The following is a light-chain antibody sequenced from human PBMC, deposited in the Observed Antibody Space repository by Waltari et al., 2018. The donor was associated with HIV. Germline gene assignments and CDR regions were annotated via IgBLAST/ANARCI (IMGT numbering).Light chain of an antibody. Sequence: QSALTQPPSASGSPGQSVTISCTGTSSDVGGYKYVSWYQQHPGKAPKLMIYAVSKRPSGVPDRFSGSKSGNTASLTVSGLQAEDEADYYCSSYAGSNNWVVFGGGTKLTVL. V-gene: IGLV2-8*01. CDR3: SSYAGSNNWVV. CDR1: SSDVGGYKY. J-gene: IGLJ2*01. CDR2: AVS.